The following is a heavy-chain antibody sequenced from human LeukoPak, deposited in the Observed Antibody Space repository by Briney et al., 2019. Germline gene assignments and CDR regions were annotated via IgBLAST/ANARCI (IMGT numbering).Heavy chain of an antibody. Sequence: GGSLRLSCAASGFTFSIYAMSWVRQAPGKGLEWVSSISGTSGNTYYADSVKGRFAISRDNSKDTLYLQMNSLRAEDTAIYYCAKFRADNSGWPFDYWGQGTLVTVSS. J-gene: IGHJ4*02. D-gene: IGHD6-19*01. CDR1: GFTFSIYA. CDR3: AKFRADNSGWPFDY. CDR2: ISGTSGNT. V-gene: IGHV3-23*01.